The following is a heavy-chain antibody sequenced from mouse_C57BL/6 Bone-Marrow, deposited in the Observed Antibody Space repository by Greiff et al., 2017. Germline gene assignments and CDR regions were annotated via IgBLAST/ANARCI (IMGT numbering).Heavy chain of an antibody. J-gene: IGHJ4*01. CDR3: ASDYRNYRPAMDY. V-gene: IGHV1-7*01. CDR1: GYTFTSYW. Sequence: QVQLQQPGAELAKPGASVTLSCKASGYTFTSYWMHWVTQRPGPGLEWIGYFNPSSGYTKYNQKFKDKATLTADKSSSTAYMQLSSRTYEDSAVDYCASDYRNYRPAMDYWGQGTSVTVSS. D-gene: IGHD2-5*01. CDR2: FNPSSGYT.